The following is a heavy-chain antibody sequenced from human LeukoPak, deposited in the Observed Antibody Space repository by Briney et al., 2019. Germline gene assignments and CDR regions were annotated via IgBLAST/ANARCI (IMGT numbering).Heavy chain of an antibody. Sequence: PSETLSLTCTVSGGSISSSSYYWGWIRQPPGKGLEWIGSIYYSGSTYYNPSLKSRVTISVDTSKNQFSLKLSSVTAADTAVYYCARRHYYGSGSYYKGADWFDPWGQGTLVTVSS. CDR3: ARRHYYGSGSYYKGADWFDP. D-gene: IGHD3-10*01. V-gene: IGHV4-39*07. CDR1: GGSISSSSYY. CDR2: IYYSGST. J-gene: IGHJ5*02.